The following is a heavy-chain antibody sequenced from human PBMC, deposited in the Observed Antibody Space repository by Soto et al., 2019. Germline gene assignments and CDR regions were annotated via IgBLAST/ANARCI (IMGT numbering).Heavy chain of an antibody. J-gene: IGHJ2*01. Sequence: QVQLQESGPGLVKPSQTLSLTCTVSGGSISSGDYYWSWIRQPPGKGLEWIGYIYYSGSTYYNPALKSRVTISVDTSKNQFSQKLSSVTAADTAVYYCARDRIQLWLQGYFDLWGRGTLVTVSS. V-gene: IGHV4-30-4*01. D-gene: IGHD5-18*01. CDR3: ARDRIQLWLQGYFDL. CDR1: GGSISSGDYY. CDR2: IYYSGST.